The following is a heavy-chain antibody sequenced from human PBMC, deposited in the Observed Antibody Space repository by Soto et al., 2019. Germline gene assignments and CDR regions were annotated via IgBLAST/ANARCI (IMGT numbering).Heavy chain of an antibody. CDR3: ARDQGLAVTADY. CDR1: GYTFISYG. J-gene: IGHJ4*02. Sequence: QIQLVQSGVEVKKPGASVKVSCKASGYTFISYGISWVRQAPGQGLEWMGWISPHNGNTNYAQKLQGRVTMTTDTSTSTAYVVLRSLRSDDTAVYYCARDQGLAVTADYWGQGTLVTVSS. V-gene: IGHV1-18*01. D-gene: IGHD4-17*01. CDR2: ISPHNGNT.